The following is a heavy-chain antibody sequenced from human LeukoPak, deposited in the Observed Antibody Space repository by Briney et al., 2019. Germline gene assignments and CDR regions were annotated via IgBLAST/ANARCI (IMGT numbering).Heavy chain of an antibody. CDR1: GYSISSGYY. V-gene: IGHV4-38-2*02. J-gene: IGHJ4*02. D-gene: IGHD3-3*01. Sequence: SETLPLTCAVSGYSISSGYYWGWIRQPPGKGLEWIGSIYHSGSTYYNPSLKSRVTISVDTSKNQFSLKLSSVTAADTAVYYCARDPNEWLSATPFDYWGQGTLVTVSS. CDR3: ARDPNEWLSATPFDY. CDR2: IYHSGST.